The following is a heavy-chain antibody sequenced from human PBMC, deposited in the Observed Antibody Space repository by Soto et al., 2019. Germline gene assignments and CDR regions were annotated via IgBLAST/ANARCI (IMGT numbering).Heavy chain of an antibody. Sequence: QITLKESGPTLVKPTQTLTLTCTFSGFSLSTSGVGVGWIRQPPGKALEWLALIYWNDDKRYSPSLKSRLTITKDTSKNQVVLTMTNIDPVDTATHYCAHAERQDYYYGMDVWGQGTTVTVSS. J-gene: IGHJ6*02. CDR3: AHAERQDYYYGMDV. D-gene: IGHD1-1*01. CDR1: GFSLSTSGVG. V-gene: IGHV2-5*01. CDR2: IYWNDDK.